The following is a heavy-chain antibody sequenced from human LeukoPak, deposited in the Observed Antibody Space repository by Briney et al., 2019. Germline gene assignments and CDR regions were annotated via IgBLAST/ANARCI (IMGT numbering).Heavy chain of an antibody. V-gene: IGHV3-73*01. J-gene: IGHJ6*03. CDR1: GITFSGSD. Sequence: GGSLRLSCAASGITFSGSDIHWVRQASGKGLEWVGRIRSKANTYATAYAASVKGKFTISRDDSKKTAYLQMNSLQIEDTAVYYCARGAALTYGDSWGRFAYYYLDVWGKGTTVTISS. D-gene: IGHD4-17*01. CDR3: ARGAALTYGDSWGRFAYYYLDV. CDR2: IRSKANTYAT.